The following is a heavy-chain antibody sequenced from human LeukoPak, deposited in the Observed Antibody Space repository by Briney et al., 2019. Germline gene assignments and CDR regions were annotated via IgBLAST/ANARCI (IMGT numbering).Heavy chain of an antibody. V-gene: IGHV4-39*01. CDR2: ISSTGTT. CDR1: GDSIGNTNYH. Sequence: PSETLSLTCSVSGDSIGNTNYHWGWIRQSPERGLERIGSISSTGTTYPSPSLGSRSTISIDTSKNKFSLHLRSVTATDTALYYCYTTGFYVPRQDAFAMWGQGTVVTVSS. J-gene: IGHJ3*02. D-gene: IGHD6-19*01. CDR3: YTTGFYVPRQDAFAM.